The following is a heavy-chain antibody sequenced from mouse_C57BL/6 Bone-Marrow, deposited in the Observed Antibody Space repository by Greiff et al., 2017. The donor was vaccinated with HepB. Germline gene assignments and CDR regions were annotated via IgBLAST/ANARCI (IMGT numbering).Heavy chain of an antibody. J-gene: IGHJ4*01. CDR1: GFNIKDDY. D-gene: IGHD1-1*01. Sequence: VQLQQSGAELVRPGASVKLSCTASGFNIKDDYMHWVKQRPEQGLEWIGWIDPENGDTEYASKFQGKATITADTSSNTADLQLSSLTSEDTAVYYCTTEGYYYGSSYAMDYWGQGTSVTVSS. V-gene: IGHV14-4*01. CDR2: IDPENGDT. CDR3: TTEGYYYGSSYAMDY.